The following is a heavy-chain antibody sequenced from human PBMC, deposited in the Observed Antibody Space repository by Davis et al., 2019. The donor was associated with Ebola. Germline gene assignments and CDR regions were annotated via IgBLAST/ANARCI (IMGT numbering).Heavy chain of an antibody. Sequence: GESLKISCAVSGFTVSSNYMSWVRQAPGKGLEWVSVIYGGGSTYYADSVKGRFTIPRDNSKNTLYLQMNSLRAEDTAVYYCVRHSNSWYYYPMDVWGQGTTVTVSS. V-gene: IGHV3-53*01. CDR3: VRHSNSWYYYPMDV. CDR2: IYGGGST. D-gene: IGHD6-13*01. CDR1: GFTVSSNY. J-gene: IGHJ6*02.